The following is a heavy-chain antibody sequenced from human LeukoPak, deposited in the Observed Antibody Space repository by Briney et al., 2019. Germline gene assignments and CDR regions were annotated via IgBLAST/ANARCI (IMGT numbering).Heavy chain of an antibody. CDR1: GYTFTGYY. J-gene: IGHJ5*02. V-gene: IGHV1-2*02. CDR2: INPNSGGT. Sequence: ASVKVSCKASGYTFTGYYMHWVRQAPGQGVEWMGWINPNSGGTNYAQKFQGRVTMTRDTSISTAYMELSRLRSDDTAVYYCARVGIVVVPAAMAVWESQHWFDPWGQGTLVTVSS. D-gene: IGHD2-2*01. CDR3: ARVGIVVVPAAMAVWESQHWFDP.